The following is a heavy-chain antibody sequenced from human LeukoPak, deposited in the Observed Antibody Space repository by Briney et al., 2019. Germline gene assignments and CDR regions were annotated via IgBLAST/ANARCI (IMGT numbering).Heavy chain of an antibody. CDR2: IKQDGSEK. CDR3: AGSRGWGREVDY. Sequence: PGGSLRLSCAASGFTSSSYWMSWVRQAPGKGLEWVANIKQDGSEKYYVDSVKGRFTISRDNAKNSLYLQMNSLRAEDTAVYYCAGSRGWGREVDYWGQGTLVTVSS. J-gene: IGHJ4*02. CDR1: GFTSSSYW. V-gene: IGHV3-7*01. D-gene: IGHD7-27*01.